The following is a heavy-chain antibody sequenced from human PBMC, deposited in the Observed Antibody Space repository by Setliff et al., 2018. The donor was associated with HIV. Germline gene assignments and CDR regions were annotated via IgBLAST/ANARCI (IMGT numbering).Heavy chain of an antibody. Sequence: ASVKVSCKASGYTFTNFGITWVRQVPGQGLERMGWVNTNNDKTNYAQKFQGRVTMTTDRSTKTAYLDLGSLRPDDTAVYYCARDLYTSGWPNWFDPWGPGTLVTV. CDR2: VNTNNDKT. J-gene: IGHJ5*02. D-gene: IGHD6-19*01. CDR3: ARDLYTSGWPNWFDP. CDR1: GYTFTNFG. V-gene: IGHV1-18*01.